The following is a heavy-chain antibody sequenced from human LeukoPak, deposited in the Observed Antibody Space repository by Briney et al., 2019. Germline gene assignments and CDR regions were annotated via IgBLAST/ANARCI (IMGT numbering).Heavy chain of an antibody. CDR3: AKDARQWQNWNWFAP. D-gene: IGHD6-19*01. J-gene: IGHJ5*02. V-gene: IGHV3-30*18. Sequence: GGSLRLSCAVSGFTFNSYGMHWVRQAPGKGLEWVAAISHDGSKTYYGDSVKGRFTISRDNSKNTLYLEMNSLRPEDTAMYYCAKDARQWQNWNWFAPWGQGTLVIVSS. CDR2: ISHDGSKT. CDR1: GFTFNSYG.